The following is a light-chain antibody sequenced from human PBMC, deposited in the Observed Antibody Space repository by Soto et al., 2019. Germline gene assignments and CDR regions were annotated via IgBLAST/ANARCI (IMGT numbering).Light chain of an antibody. CDR2: GAS. Sequence: EIVLTQSPGTLSLSPGERATLSCRASQSVSSSYLAWYQQKPGQAPRLLIYGASSSATGIPDRFSGSGSGTDFTLTISRLEPEYVAVYYCQQYGSSRTFGQATKVEIK. CDR1: QSVSSSY. CDR3: QQYGSSRT. J-gene: IGKJ1*01. V-gene: IGKV3-20*01.